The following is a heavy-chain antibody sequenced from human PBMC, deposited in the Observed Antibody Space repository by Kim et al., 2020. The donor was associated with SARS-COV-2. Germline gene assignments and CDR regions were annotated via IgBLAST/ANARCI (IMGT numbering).Heavy chain of an antibody. Sequence: TRYAQKLQGRVTMTTDTSTSTAYMELRSLRSDDTAVYYCAREAVAGTMDYWGQGTLVTVSS. CDR3: AREAVAGTMDY. J-gene: IGHJ4*02. CDR2: T. V-gene: IGHV1-18*01. D-gene: IGHD6-19*01.